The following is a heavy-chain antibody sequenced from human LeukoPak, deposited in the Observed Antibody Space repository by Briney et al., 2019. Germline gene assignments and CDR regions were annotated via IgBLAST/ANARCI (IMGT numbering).Heavy chain of an antibody. J-gene: IGHJ6*02. V-gene: IGHV1-2*06. CDR1: GYTLTDYY. CDR3: ARERVITFGGVIVFIYYGMDV. CDR2: INPNSGGT. D-gene: IGHD3-16*02. Sequence: GASVKVSCKASGYTLTDYYMHWVRQAPGQGLEWMGRINPNSGGTNYAQKFQGRVTMTRDTSISTVYMELSRLRSDDTAVYYCARERVITFGGVIVFIYYGMDVWGQGTTVTVSS.